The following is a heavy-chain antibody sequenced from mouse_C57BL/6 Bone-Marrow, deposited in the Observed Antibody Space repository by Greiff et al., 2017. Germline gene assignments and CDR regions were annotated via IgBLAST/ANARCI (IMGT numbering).Heavy chain of an antibody. CDR2: IYPGSGNT. J-gene: IGHJ2*01. CDR3: ARGRIYYGNYEGYFDY. D-gene: IGHD2-1*01. CDR1: GYSFTSYY. V-gene: IGHV1-66*01. Sequence: QVQLKQSGPELVKPGASVKISCKASGYSFTSYYIHWVKQRPGQGLEWIGWIYPGSGNTKYNEKFKGKATLTADTSSSTAYLQLSSLTSEDSAVYYCARGRIYYGNYEGYFDYWGQGTTLTVSS.